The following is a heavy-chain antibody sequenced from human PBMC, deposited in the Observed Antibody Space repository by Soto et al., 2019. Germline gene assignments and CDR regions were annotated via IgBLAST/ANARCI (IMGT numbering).Heavy chain of an antibody. D-gene: IGHD1-26*01. Sequence: PGVSLILSCAASGFTFSTYSMTWVRQAPGKGLEWVSAISESSAVTHYADSVKGRFTISRDNPKNTLYLQMNSLRAEDTALYYCAKGRWDSGKHNSLYHYWGQGTLVTVSS. CDR1: GFTFSTYS. CDR2: ISESSAVT. J-gene: IGHJ4*02. CDR3: AKGRWDSGKHNSLYHY. V-gene: IGHV3-23*01.